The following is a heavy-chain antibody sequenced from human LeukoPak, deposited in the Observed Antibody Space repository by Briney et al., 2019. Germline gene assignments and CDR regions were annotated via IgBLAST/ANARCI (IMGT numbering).Heavy chain of an antibody. V-gene: IGHV3-23*01. J-gene: IGHJ4*02. CDR1: GFTFSSYA. CDR2: ISGSGGST. Sequence: GGSLRLSCAASGFTFSSYAMSWVRQAPGKGLEWVSAISGSGGSTYYADSVKGRFTISRDNSKNTLYLQMKSLRAEDTAVYYSAKDLSKRDSSSPYYFDYWGQGALVAVSS. D-gene: IGHD6-6*01. CDR3: AKDLSKRDSSSPYYFDY.